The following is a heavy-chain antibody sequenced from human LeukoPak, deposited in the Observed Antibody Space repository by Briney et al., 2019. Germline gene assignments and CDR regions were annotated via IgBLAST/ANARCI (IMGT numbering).Heavy chain of an antibody. CDR2: MYNSGST. CDR1: GGSISSYY. J-gene: IGHJ3*02. CDR3: AKGTTISAFDI. V-gene: IGHV4-59*01. Sequence: SETLPLTCTVSGGSISSYYLSWIRQPPGKGLEWIGSMYNSGSTNFNPSLRSRVTISVDTSKNQFSLKLSSVTAADTAVYYCAKGTTISAFDIWGQGTTVTVSS. D-gene: IGHD3-9*01.